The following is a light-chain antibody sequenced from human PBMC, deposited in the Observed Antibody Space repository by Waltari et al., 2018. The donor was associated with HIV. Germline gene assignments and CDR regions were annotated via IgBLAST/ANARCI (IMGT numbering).Light chain of an antibody. J-gene: IGKJ1*01. V-gene: IGKV1-39*01. CDR2: AAS. CDR3: QQSYSSWT. Sequence: DIQMTQSPSSLSASVGDRATITCRASQSISSYLNWYQQKPGIAPKLLIYAASSLQSGVPSRFSGSGSGTDFTLTISSLQPEDFAIYYCQQSYSSWTFGQGTKVEIK. CDR1: QSISSY.